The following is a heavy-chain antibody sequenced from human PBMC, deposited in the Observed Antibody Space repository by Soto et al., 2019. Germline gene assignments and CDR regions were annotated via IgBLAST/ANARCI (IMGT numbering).Heavy chain of an antibody. D-gene: IGHD3-10*01. CDR2: SSATGAGT. CDR3: AKDRRAGGNYGLDSDF. Sequence: EVQLLESGGGLVQPGGSLRLSCAASGFTFSSYGMTWVRQAPGKGLEWVSFSSATGAGTYYADSVKGRFTISRDNSKHTLYLQMTSLRADDTAVYYCAKDRRAGGNYGLDSDFWGQGALVSVSS. CDR1: GFTFSSYG. J-gene: IGHJ4*02. V-gene: IGHV3-23*01.